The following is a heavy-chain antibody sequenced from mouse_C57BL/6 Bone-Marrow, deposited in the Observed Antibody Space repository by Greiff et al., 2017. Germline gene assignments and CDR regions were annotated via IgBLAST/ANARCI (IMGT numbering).Heavy chain of an antibody. J-gene: IGHJ3*01. Sequence: EVQLVESGTVLARPGASVKMSCKTSGYTFTSYWMHWVKQRPGQGLEWIGAIYPGNSDTSYNQKFKGKAKLTAGTSASTAYMELSSLTNEDSAVYYGRRRQLRLEFAYWGQGTLVTVSA. D-gene: IGHD3-2*02. V-gene: IGHV1-5*01. CDR2: IYPGNSDT. CDR1: GYTFTSYW. CDR3: RRRQLRLEFAY.